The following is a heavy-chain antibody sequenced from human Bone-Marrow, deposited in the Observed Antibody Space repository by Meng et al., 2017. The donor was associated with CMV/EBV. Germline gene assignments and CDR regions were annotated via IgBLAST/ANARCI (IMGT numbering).Heavy chain of an antibody. V-gene: IGHV3-48*03. CDR3: ARDKAAAGNWVDYYYYYYGMDV. D-gene: IGHD6-13*01. CDR1: GFTFSSYE. CDR2: ISSSGSTI. J-gene: IGHJ6*02. Sequence: GESLKISCAASGFTFSSYEMNWVRQAPGKGLEWVSYISSSGSTIYYADSVKGRFTISRDNAKNSLYLQMNSLRAEDTAVYYCARDKAAAGNWVDYYYYYYGMDVWGQGTTVTVSS.